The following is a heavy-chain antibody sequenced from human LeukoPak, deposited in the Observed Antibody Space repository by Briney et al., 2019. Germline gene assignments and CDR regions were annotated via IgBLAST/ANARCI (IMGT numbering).Heavy chain of an antibody. D-gene: IGHD3-22*01. V-gene: IGHV1-18*01. CDR2: ISAYNGNT. Sequence: ASVKVSCKASGGTFRNYLITWVRQAPGQGLEWVGWISAYNGNTNYAQKLQGRVTMTTDTSTSTAYMELRSLRSDDTAVYYCAFGGSGYYGGAGDYWGQGTLVTVSS. CDR1: GGTFRNYL. J-gene: IGHJ4*02. CDR3: AFGGSGYYGGAGDY.